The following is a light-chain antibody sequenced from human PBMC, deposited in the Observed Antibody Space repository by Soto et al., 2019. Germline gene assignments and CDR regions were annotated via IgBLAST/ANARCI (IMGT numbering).Light chain of an antibody. CDR3: QHYVNSPPGT. V-gene: IGKV3-20*01. J-gene: IGKJ1*01. Sequence: IVLTQSPGTLSLSPGERATLSCRASQSVSSSYLTWYQQKPGQAPRLLIYGASTRATGIPDRFSGSGSGTDFALTISRLEPEDFVVYYCQHYVNSPPGTFGQGTKVDIK. CDR2: GAS. CDR1: QSVSSSY.